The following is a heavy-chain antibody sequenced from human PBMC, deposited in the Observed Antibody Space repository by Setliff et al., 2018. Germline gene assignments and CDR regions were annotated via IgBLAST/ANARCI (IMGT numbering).Heavy chain of an antibody. D-gene: IGHD3-16*01. J-gene: IGHJ4*02. CDR2: IDPKSGRT. V-gene: IGHV1-2*02. CDR3: AKQGDLAFDY. Sequence: GASVKFSCKTSGYPFVGYYIYWMRQAPGQGPEWMGWIDPKSGRTKYAVKFQGRVTMTRDTSINTIYMEVSSLTSDDTAMYYCAKQGDLAFDYWGQGTQVTVSS. CDR1: GYPFVGYY.